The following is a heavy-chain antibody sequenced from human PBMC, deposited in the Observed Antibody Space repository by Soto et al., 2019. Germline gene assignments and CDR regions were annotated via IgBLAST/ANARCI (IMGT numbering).Heavy chain of an antibody. Sequence: QVQLVESGGGVVQPGRSLRLSCAASGFTFSSYDMHWVREASGKGLEWVAVIWYDGSNKYYADSVKGRFTISRDNSKNTLYMQMNSLRAEYTAVYYGAMDKGFAGKEWCGMHVWGQVNTFTVSS. CDR1: GFTFSSYD. D-gene: IGHD3-3*01. J-gene: IGHJ6*01. V-gene: IGHV3-33*01. CDR3: AMDKGFAGKEWCGMHV. CDR2: IWYDGSNK.